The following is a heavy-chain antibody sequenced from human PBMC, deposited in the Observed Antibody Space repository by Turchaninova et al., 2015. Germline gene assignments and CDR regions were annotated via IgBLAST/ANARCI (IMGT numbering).Heavy chain of an antibody. Sequence: LVVSWGGVVQPGRSLRLSCTASGFTLGDYAFTWVRQAPGKGLEWVGFIRSLPYGGTTEYAAAVRGRFTLSRDDSRNIAYLQMNSLKTEDTAVYLCTREQQARNQYSSDIWGQGTMVTVSS. J-gene: IGHJ3*02. D-gene: IGHD2/OR15-2a*01. CDR3: TREQQARNQYSSDI. CDR2: IRSLPYGGTT. CDR1: GFTLGDYA. V-gene: IGHV3-49*04.